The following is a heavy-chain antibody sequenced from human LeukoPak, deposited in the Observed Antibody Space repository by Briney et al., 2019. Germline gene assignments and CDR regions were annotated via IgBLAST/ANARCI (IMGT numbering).Heavy chain of an antibody. CDR3: ARGYCGGDCYGD. J-gene: IGHJ1*01. Sequence: GGSLRLSCAASGFIFKDYWMIWVRQAPGKGLEWVANIKQDGSEKYYVDSVKGRFTISRDNTKSSLYLQMNSLRVEDMAVYYCARGYCGGDCYGDWGQGTLVTVSS. D-gene: IGHD2-21*02. CDR2: IKQDGSEK. V-gene: IGHV3-7*01. CDR1: GFIFKDYW.